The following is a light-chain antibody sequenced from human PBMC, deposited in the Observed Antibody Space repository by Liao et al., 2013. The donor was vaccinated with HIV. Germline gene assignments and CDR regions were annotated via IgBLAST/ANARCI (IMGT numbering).Light chain of an antibody. CDR1: NIGSKS. V-gene: IGLV3-21*04. CDR2: FDS. J-gene: IGLJ2*01. CDR3: QVWDSSIRGVV. Sequence: SYELTQPPSVSVAPGKTARITCGGNNIGSKSVHWYLQKPGQAPVLVISFDSDRPSGIPERISGSNSGSVATLTINRVEVGDDADYYCQVWDSSIRGVVFGGGTKLTVL.